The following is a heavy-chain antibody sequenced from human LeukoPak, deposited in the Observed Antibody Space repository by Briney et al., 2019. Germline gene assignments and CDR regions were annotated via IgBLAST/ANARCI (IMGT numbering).Heavy chain of an antibody. CDR1: QFIFSTYA. J-gene: IGHJ4*02. CDR2: ISGSGGST. Sequence: GGSLRLSCAASQFIFSTYAMSWVRQAPGKGLEWVSAISGSGGSTYYADSVKGRFTISRDNSKNTLYLQMNSLRAEDTAVYYCAKGTTMIVVVNYFDYWGQGTLVTVSS. CDR3: AKGTTMIVVVNYFDY. D-gene: IGHD3-22*01. V-gene: IGHV3-23*01.